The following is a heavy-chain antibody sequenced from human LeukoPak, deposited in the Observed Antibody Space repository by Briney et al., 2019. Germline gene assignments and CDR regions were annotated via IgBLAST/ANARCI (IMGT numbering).Heavy chain of an antibody. CDR3: ARDSVVVVAASDWFDP. V-gene: IGHV1-18*01. D-gene: IGHD2-15*01. J-gene: IGHJ5*02. CDR2: ISAYNGNT. CDR1: GYTFTSYG. Sequence: ASVKVSCKASGYTFTSYGISWVRQAPGQGREWMGWISAYNGNTNYAQKLQGRVTMTTDTSTSTAYMELRSLRSDDTAVYYCARDSVVVVAASDWFDPWGQGTLVTVSS.